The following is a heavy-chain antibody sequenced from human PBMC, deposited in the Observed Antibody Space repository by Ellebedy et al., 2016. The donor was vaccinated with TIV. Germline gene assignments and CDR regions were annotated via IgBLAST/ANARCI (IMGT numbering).Heavy chain of an antibody. J-gene: IGHJ3*02. Sequence: GGSLRLSCAASGFTFSSYWMHWVRQAPGKGLVWVSRINSDGSSTSYADSVKGRFTISRDNVKNTLYLQMNSLRAEDTAVYYCARVDSSGYTDAFDIWGQGTMITVSS. V-gene: IGHV3-74*01. CDR1: GFTFSSYW. CDR2: INSDGSST. D-gene: IGHD3-22*01. CDR3: ARVDSSGYTDAFDI.